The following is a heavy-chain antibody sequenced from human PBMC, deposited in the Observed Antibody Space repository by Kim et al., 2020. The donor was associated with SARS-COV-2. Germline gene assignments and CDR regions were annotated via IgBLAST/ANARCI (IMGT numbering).Heavy chain of an antibody. CDR2: ITNTGDST. V-gene: IGHV3-23*01. CDR3: ARRNIMDV. J-gene: IGHJ6*02. Sequence: GGSLRLSCAASGFTFTTYHMNWVRQAPGKGLEWVSIITNTGDSTYYADSVKGRFTISRDIFKNTLYLQMNSLRAEDTAIYYCARRNIMDVWGQGTTVTVSS. CDR1: GFTFTTYH.